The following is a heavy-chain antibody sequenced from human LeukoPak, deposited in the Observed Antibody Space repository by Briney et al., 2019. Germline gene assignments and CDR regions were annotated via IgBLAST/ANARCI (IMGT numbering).Heavy chain of an antibody. J-gene: IGHJ6*03. D-gene: IGHD3-9*01. CDR2: ISSSSSYI. CDR1: GFTFSSYS. Sequence: TAGGSLRLSCAASGFTFSSYSMNWVRQAPGKGLEWVSSISSSSSYIYYADSVKGRFTISRDNAKNSLYLQMNSLRSEDTAVYYCARRPRGYYDILTGYDYYYYYMDVWGKGTTVTISS. V-gene: IGHV3-21*04. CDR3: ARRPRGYYDILTGYDYYYYYMDV.